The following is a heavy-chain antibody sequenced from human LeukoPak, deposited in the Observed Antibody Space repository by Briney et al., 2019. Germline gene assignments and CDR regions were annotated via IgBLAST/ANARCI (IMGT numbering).Heavy chain of an antibody. D-gene: IGHD3-10*01. Sequence: PSETLSLTCTVSGDSISSYYWSWIRQPPGKGLEWIGYIYYSGSTKYNPSLKSRVTMSLDTSKSQFSLKLNSVTAADTAVYYCARDRPSGLGSSFSLGMDVWGQGTTVTVSS. CDR3: ARDRPSGLGSSFSLGMDV. CDR2: IYYSGST. V-gene: IGHV4-59*01. CDR1: GDSISSYY. J-gene: IGHJ6*02.